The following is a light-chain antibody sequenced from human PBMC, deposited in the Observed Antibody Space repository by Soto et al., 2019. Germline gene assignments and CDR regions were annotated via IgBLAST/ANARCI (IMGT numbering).Light chain of an antibody. Sequence: QSALTQPPSVSGSPGQSVTISCTGTSSDVGSYNRVSWYRQPPGTAPKPMIYEVSNRPSGVPDRFSGSKSGNTASLTISGLQAEDEADYYCNSFTTSSTYVFGTGTKVTVL. V-gene: IGLV2-18*02. CDR3: NSFTTSSTYV. CDR1: SSDVGSYNR. CDR2: EVS. J-gene: IGLJ1*01.